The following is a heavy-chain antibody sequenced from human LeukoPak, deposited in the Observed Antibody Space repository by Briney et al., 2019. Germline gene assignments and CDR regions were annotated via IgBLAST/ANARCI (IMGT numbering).Heavy chain of an antibody. Sequence: SETLSLTCAVSGGSISSGGYSWSWIRQPPGKGLEWIGYIYHSGSTYYNPSLKSRVTISVDRFKNQFSLKLSSVTAADTAVYYCARGPYYYDSSGYKPNWYFDLWGRGTLVTVSS. V-gene: IGHV4-30-2*01. CDR3: ARGPYYYDSSGYKPNWYFDL. CDR1: GGSISSGGYS. J-gene: IGHJ2*01. CDR2: IYHSGST. D-gene: IGHD3-22*01.